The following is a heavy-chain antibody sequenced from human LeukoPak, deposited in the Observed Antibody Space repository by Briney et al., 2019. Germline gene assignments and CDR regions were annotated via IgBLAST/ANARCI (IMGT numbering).Heavy chain of an antibody. CDR3: AGTAMVELIDY. Sequence: PSETLSLTCTVSGGSISSYYWSWIRQPPGKGLEWIGYIYYSGSTNYNPSLKSRVTISVDTSKNQFSLKLSSVTAADTAVYYCAGTAMVELIDYWGQGTLVTVSS. D-gene: IGHD5-18*01. CDR2: IYYSGST. CDR1: GGSISSYY. V-gene: IGHV4-59*01. J-gene: IGHJ4*02.